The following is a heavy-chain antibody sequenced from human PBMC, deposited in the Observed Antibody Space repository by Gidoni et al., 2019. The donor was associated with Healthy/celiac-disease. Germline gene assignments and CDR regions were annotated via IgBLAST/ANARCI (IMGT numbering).Heavy chain of an antibody. CDR3: ARDQWLVRVFDY. D-gene: IGHD6-19*01. Sequence: EVQLVESGGGLVKPGGSLRLSCAASGCTFSSYSMNWVRQAPGKGLEWVSSISSSSSYIYYADSVKGRFTIYRDNAKNSLYLQMNSLRAEDTAVYYCARDQWLVRVFDYWGQGTLVTVSS. CDR2: ISSSSSYI. CDR1: GCTFSSYS. J-gene: IGHJ4*02. V-gene: IGHV3-21*01.